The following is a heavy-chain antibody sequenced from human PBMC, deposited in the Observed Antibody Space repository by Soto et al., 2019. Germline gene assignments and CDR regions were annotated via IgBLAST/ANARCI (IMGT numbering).Heavy chain of an antibody. J-gene: IGHJ4*02. V-gene: IGHV1-69*13. CDR1: GGTLSSYA. CDR3: ARHYYYDSSGYYFLYYFDY. CDR2: IIPIFGTA. Sequence: SVGVSCKASGGTLSSYAISWVRQAPGQGLEWMGGIIPIFGTANYAQKFQGRVTITADESTSTAYMELSSLRSEDTAVYYCARHYYYDSSGYYFLYYFDYWGQGTLVTVSS. D-gene: IGHD3-22*01.